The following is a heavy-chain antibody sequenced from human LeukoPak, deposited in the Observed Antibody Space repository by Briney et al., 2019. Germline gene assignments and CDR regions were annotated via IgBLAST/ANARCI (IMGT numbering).Heavy chain of an antibody. Sequence: SETLSLTCTVSDGSISSYYWSWIRQPPGKGLEWIGYIYYSWSTNYNPSLKSRVTISVDTSKNQFSLKLSSVTAADTAVYYCARWLSVRAFDYWGQGTLVTVSS. CDR3: ARWLSVRAFDY. CDR2: IYYSWST. CDR1: DGSISSYY. D-gene: IGHD5-12*01. J-gene: IGHJ4*02. V-gene: IGHV4-59*12.